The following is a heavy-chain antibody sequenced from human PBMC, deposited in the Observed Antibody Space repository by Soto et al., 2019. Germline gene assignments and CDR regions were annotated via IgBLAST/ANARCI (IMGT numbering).Heavy chain of an antibody. Sequence: GGSLRLSCAASGFTVSSNYMSWVRQAPGKGLEWVSVIYSGGSTYYADSVKGRFTISRDNSKNTLYLQMNSLRAEDTAVYYCARDPGTYYSYYNGMEVWGQGTTVTVSS. J-gene: IGHJ6*01. CDR3: ARDPGTYYSYYNGMEV. CDR1: GFTVSSNY. V-gene: IGHV3-53*01. D-gene: IGHD1-26*01. CDR2: IYSGGST.